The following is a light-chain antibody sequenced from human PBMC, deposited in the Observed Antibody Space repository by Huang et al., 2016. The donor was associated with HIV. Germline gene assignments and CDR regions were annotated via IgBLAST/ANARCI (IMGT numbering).Light chain of an antibody. J-gene: IGKJ1*01. CDR2: DDS. V-gene: IGKV3-11*01. Sequence: EIVLTPSPATLSLSPGEGATLSCRASQSFGRYLAWYQQRPGQAPRLLIYDDSIRATGIPARLSGRGSGTDFTLTISSLEPEDFAVYYCQQRNNWPPWTFGQGTKVELK. CDR3: QQRNNWPPWT. CDR1: QSFGRY.